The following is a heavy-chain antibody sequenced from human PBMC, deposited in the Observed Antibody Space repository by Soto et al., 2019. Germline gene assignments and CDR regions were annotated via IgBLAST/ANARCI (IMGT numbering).Heavy chain of an antibody. V-gene: IGHV3-23*01. J-gene: IGHJ4*02. CDR3: AKGGMSGALRLDY. CDR2: FISSGGST. D-gene: IGHD5-12*01. CDR1: GFAFSSSA. Sequence: GGSLRLSCAASGFAFSSSAMSWVRQAPGKGLEWVSSFISSGGSTYYAASVKGRFTISRDHSKNTLYLQMISLRAEDTAVYYCAKGGMSGALRLDYWGQGTLVTVSS.